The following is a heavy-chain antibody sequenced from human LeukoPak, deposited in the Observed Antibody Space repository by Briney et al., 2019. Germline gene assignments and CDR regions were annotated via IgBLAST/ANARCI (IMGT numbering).Heavy chain of an antibody. J-gene: IGHJ4*02. V-gene: IGHV3-30*02. CDR1: GFTFSRYE. Sequence: GGSLRLSCAASGFTFSRYEMNWVRQAPGKGLEWVAFIRYDGSNKYYADSVKGRFTISRDNSKNTLYLQMNSLRAEDTAVYYCAKDGQVPETYYFDYWGQGTLVTVSS. CDR3: AKDGQVPETYYFDY. CDR2: IRYDGSNK.